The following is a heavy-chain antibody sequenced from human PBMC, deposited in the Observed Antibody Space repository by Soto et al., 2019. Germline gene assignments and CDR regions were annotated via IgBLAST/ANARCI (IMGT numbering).Heavy chain of an antibody. CDR3: ARERADIVVAPVATSGMDV. Sequence: QVQLVESGGGVVQPGRSLKLSCIGSGFAFGSHGMHWVRQVSGKGLEWVAVISHDGQNQYYRDSVKGRFTISRDNSKNSLFLEVISLRVEDTAVYHCARERADIVVAPVATSGMDVWGQGTAVTVSS. CDR1: GFAFGSHG. V-gene: IGHV3-30*03. D-gene: IGHD2-21*01. J-gene: IGHJ6*02. CDR2: ISHDGQNQ.